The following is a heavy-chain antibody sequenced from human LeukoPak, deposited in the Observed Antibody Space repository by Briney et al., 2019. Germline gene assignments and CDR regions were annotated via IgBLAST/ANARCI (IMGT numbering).Heavy chain of an antibody. V-gene: IGHV3-33*08. Sequence: GGFLRLSCAGSGFTFSTYAMNWVRQAPGKGLEWVAVIWYDGSNKYYAHSVKGRFTISRDNSKNTLYLQMNSLRAEDTAVYYCARENSGYDFGGFDYWGQGTLVTVSS. CDR3: ARENSGYDFGGFDY. CDR1: GFTFSTYA. D-gene: IGHD5-12*01. CDR2: IWYDGSNK. J-gene: IGHJ4*02.